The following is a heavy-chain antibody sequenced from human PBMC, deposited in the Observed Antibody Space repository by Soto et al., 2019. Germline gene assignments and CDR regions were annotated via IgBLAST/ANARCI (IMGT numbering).Heavy chain of an antibody. V-gene: IGHV4-31*03. CDR3: ASTEDFFDY. J-gene: IGHJ4*02. Sequence: SENLSLTCSVSGVSLTSGTYYWSWIRQHPGKGLEWIGYIFYSGSTDYNPSLKSRVNISVDTSKNQFSLKLSSVTAADTAVYYCASTEDFFDYWGQGTLVTVSS. CDR1: GVSLTSGTYY. CDR2: IFYSGST.